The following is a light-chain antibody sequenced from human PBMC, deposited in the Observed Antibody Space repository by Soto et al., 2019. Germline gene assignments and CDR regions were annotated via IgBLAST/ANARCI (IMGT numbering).Light chain of an antibody. Sequence: EIVLTQSPGTLSLSPGERATLSCRASQSVSSSYLAWYQQKPGQAPRLLIYGASSRATGIPDRFSGSGSGTEFTLTINSLQSEDSAVYYCQQYHTWPVTFGGGTKVDIK. V-gene: IGKV3-20*01. CDR2: GAS. CDR1: QSVSSSY. CDR3: QQYHTWPVT. J-gene: IGKJ4*01.